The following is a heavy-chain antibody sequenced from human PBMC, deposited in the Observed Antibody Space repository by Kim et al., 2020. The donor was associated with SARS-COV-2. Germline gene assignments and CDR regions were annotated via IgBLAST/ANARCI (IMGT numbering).Heavy chain of an antibody. J-gene: IGHJ6*02. CDR1: GYSFTSYW. V-gene: IGHV5-10-1*01. Sequence: GESLKISCKGSGYSFTSYWISWVRQMPGKGLEWMGRIDPSDSYTNYSPSFQGHVTISADKSISTAYLQWSSLKASDTAMYYCARRGNVGATGYYYYYGMDVWGQRTTVTVSS. CDR3: ARRGNVGATGYYYYYGMDV. CDR2: IDPSDSYT. D-gene: IGHD1-26*01.